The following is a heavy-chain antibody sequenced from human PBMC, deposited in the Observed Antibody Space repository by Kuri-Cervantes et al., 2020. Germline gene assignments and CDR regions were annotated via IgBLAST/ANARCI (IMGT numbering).Heavy chain of an antibody. J-gene: IGHJ4*02. V-gene: IGHV4-39*01. Sequence: SETLSLTCTISGGSITNYFWSWIRQPPGKGLEWIGNIYHDGSTYYNPSLKSRVTISLDTAKNQFSLKMGSVTATDTATYYCGRRMGGSSAGYWGQGTVVTVSS. CDR2: IYHDGST. D-gene: IGHD6-6*01. CDR1: GGSITNYF. CDR3: GRRMGGSSAGY.